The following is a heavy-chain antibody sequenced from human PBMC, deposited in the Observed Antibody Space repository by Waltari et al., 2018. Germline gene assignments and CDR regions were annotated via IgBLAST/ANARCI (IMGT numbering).Heavy chain of an antibody. CDR1: GFSFRDYT. V-gene: IGHV3-21*02. Sequence: EIQLVESGGGLVKPGGSLRLSCAASGFSFRDYTMNLIRQSPGKGLEWVSSISGTRGYIYYADSVKGRFTVSRDNAQNSLFLQMNSLRREDTGVYYCSRGAGRGGWGPGTLVVVSS. D-gene: IGHD6-19*01. CDR2: ISGTRGYI. CDR3: SRGAGRGG. J-gene: IGHJ4*02.